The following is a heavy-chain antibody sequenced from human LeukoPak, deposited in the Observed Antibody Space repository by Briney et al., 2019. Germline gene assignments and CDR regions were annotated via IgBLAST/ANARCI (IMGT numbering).Heavy chain of an antibody. CDR2: IGTYDGHT. V-gene: IGHV1-18*01. Sequence: GASVKVSCKTSGYSFTDYIIAWVRQAPGQGLEWLGWIGTYDGHTSYAQKVQGRVTMTTDTSATTAYLELRSLTSDDTALYYCARLMDNNYDGSAFDYWGQGTLVIVSS. D-gene: IGHD3-22*01. J-gene: IGHJ4*02. CDR3: ARLMDNNYDGSAFDY. CDR1: GYSFTDYI.